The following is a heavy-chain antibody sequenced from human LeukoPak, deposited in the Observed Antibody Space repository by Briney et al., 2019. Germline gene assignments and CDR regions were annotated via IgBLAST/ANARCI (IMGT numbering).Heavy chain of an antibody. J-gene: IGHJ4*02. Sequence: ASVKVSCKVSGYTLTQLVIHWVRQAPGKGLEWMGGFDPEDGETIYAQKFQDRVTMTEDTSTDTAYMELRSLRSEDTAFYYCATSSGTYFLYWGRGTLVTVS. CDR3: ATSSGTYFLY. D-gene: IGHD1-26*01. V-gene: IGHV1-24*01. CDR1: GYTLTQLV. CDR2: FDPEDGET.